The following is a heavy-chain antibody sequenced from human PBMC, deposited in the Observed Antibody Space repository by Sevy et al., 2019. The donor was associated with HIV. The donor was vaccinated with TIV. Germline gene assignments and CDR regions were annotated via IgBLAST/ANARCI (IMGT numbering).Heavy chain of an antibody. CDR2: IKSEIDGGAI. Sequence: GGYLRLSCAASGFTFSSAWMSWVRQAPGKGLEWIGRIKSEIDGGAIDYAAPVKGRFSISREDSKNTVYLQMNSLKTADTAVYYCITDPGRKGYDEQVINYYYYGMDVWGQGTTVTVSS. D-gene: IGHD2-2*01. CDR3: ITDPGRKGYDEQVINYYYYGMDV. J-gene: IGHJ6*02. CDR1: GFTFSSAW. V-gene: IGHV3-15*01.